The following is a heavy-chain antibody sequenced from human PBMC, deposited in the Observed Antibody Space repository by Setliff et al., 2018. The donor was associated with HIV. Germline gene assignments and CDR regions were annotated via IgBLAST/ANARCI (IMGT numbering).Heavy chain of an antibody. J-gene: IGHJ4*02. Sequence: KTSETLSLTCTVSGGSISSSSYYWGWIRQPPGKGLEWTGSIYYSGSTYYNPSLKSRVTISVDTSKNQFSLKLSSVTAADTAVYYCASPASGGSSGQYHYWGQGTLVTVSS. CDR2: IYYSGST. CDR3: ASPASGGSSGQYHY. CDR1: GGSISSSSYY. D-gene: IGHD6-19*01. V-gene: IGHV4-39*01.